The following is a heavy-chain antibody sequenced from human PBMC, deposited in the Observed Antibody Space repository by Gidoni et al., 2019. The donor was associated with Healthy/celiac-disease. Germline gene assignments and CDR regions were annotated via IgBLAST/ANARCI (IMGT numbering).Heavy chain of an antibody. CDR3: AGFYGSGRINYYYYGMDV. CDR1: GGTFRSYA. V-gene: IGHV1-69*06. J-gene: IGHJ6*02. Sequence: QVQLVQSGAEVKKPGSSVKVSCKASGGTFRSYAISGVRQAPGQGLEWMGGIIPIFGTANYAQKCQGRVTITADKSTSTAYMELSSLRSEDTAVYYCAGFYGSGRINYYYYGMDVWGQGTTVTVSS. D-gene: IGHD3-10*01. CDR2: IIPIFGTA.